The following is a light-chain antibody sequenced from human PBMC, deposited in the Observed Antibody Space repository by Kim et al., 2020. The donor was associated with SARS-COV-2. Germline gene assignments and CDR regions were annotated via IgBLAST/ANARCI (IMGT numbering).Light chain of an antibody. CDR2: QDT. CDR1: KLGDRY. Sequence: ASPGQTASITCSGDKLGDRYACWYQHKPGQSPVLVIYQDTKRPSGIPERFSGSNSGNTATLTISGTQAMDEADYYCQAWDSSTYVFGTGTKVTFL. J-gene: IGLJ1*01. CDR3: QAWDSSTYV. V-gene: IGLV3-1*01.